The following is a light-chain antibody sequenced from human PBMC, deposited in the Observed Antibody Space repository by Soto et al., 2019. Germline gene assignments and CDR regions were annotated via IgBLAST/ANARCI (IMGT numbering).Light chain of an antibody. CDR3: QQDSTYWT. J-gene: IGKJ1*01. CDR1: QSISTW. Sequence: DIQVTQYPSTLSASVGDRVPITSRASQSISTWLAWYQKKPGKATKVLIYDASTVTNGVPSRFSGSGAGTEFTLTSSMLQPDDSATYYCQQDSTYWTFGLGTKVDIK. V-gene: IGKV1-5*01. CDR2: DAS.